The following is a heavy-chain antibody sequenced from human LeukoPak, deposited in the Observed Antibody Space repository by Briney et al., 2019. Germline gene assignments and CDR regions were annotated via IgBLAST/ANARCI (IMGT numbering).Heavy chain of an antibody. CDR1: GFNFNTYA. CDR3: ARCAFWSRFYPLDS. CDR2: MQFDESDE. J-gene: IGHJ4*02. V-gene: IGHV3-30*02. D-gene: IGHD3-3*01. Sequence: PGGSLRLSCAASGFNFNTYAMHWVRQAPGKGLEWVAFMQFDESDEKYANSVTGRFTFSRDNLRNILYLHMNSLRGDDTAVYYCARCAFWSRFYPLDSWGQGTLVTVSS.